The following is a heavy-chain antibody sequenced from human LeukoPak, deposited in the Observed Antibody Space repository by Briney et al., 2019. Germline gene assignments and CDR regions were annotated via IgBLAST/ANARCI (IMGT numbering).Heavy chain of an antibody. V-gene: IGHV3-30-3*01. CDR2: ISYDGSNK. J-gene: IGHJ4*02. D-gene: IGHD6-25*01. CDR3: ARDTAAANDY. Sequence: GGSLRLSCAASGFTFSSYAMHWVRQAPGKGLEWVAVISYDGSNKYYADSVKGRFTISRDNSKNTLYLQMNSLRAEDTAVYYCARDTAAANDYWGQGTLVTASS. CDR1: GFTFSSYA.